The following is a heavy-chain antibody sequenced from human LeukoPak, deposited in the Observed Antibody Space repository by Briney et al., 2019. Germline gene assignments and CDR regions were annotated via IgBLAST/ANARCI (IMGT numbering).Heavy chain of an antibody. V-gene: IGHV4-39*01. CDR1: GGSISSSSYY. J-gene: IGHJ6*03. CDR3: ARGYSMDV. Sequence: SETLSLTCTVSGGSISSSSYYWGWIRQPPGKGLEWIGSLYYSGSTYYNPSLKSRVTISVDTSKNQFSLKLSSVTAADTAVYYCARGYSMDVWGKGTTVTVSS. D-gene: IGHD3-22*01. CDR2: LYYSGST.